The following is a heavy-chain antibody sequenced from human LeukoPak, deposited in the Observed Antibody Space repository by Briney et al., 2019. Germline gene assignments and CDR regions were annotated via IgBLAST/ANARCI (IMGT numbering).Heavy chain of an antibody. Sequence: GGSLRLSCVASGFTFRNYWMTWGRQAPGKGLEWVANIHKDGSEKYFVASVRGRFTISRDNAKDSLYLQMSSLRAEDTAVYYCVRGSSGTVVRGVAWAWFDPWGQGTLVTVSS. CDR2: IHKDGSEK. CDR3: VRGSSGTVVRGVAWAWFDP. D-gene: IGHD3-10*01. V-gene: IGHV3-7*05. J-gene: IGHJ5*02. CDR1: GFTFRNYW.